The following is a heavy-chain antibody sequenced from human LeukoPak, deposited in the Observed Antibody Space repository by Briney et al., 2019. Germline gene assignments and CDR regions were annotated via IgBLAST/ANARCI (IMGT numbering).Heavy chain of an antibody. CDR3: ATDLGGSPPGT. D-gene: IGHD2-15*01. CDR1: GYTLTELS. Sequence: ASVTVSCKVSGYTLTELSMHWVRQAPGKGIEWMGGFDPEDGETIYAQKFQGRVTMTEDTSTDTAYMELSSLRSEDTAVYYSATDLGGSPPGTWGQGTLVTVSS. V-gene: IGHV1-24*01. CDR2: FDPEDGET. J-gene: IGHJ5*02.